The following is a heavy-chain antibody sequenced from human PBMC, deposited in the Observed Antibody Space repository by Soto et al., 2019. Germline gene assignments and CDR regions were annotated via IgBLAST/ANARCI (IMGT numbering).Heavy chain of an antibody. CDR1: GGSISSGDYY. CDR3: ARGPALGERLWCGESHYYYYYGMDV. J-gene: IGHJ6*02. Sequence: SETLSLTCTVSGGSISSGDYYWSWIRQPPGKGLEWIGYIYYSGSPYYNPSLKSRVTISVDTSKNQFSLKLSSVTAADTAVYYCARGPALGERLWCGESHYYYYYGMDVWGQGTTVTVSS. CDR2: IYYSGSP. D-gene: IGHD3-10*01. V-gene: IGHV4-30-4*01.